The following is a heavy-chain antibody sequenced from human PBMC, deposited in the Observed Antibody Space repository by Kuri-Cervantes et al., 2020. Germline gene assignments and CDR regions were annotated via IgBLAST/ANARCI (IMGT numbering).Heavy chain of an antibody. CDR2: ITPFNGNT. CDR3: ARDTLATTQTTVNWFDP. V-gene: IGHV1-45*02. Sequence: SVKVSCKASGYTFTYRYLHWVRQAPGQALEWMGWITPFNGNTNYAQKFQDRVTITRDRSMSTAYMELSSLRSEDTAVYYCARDTLATTQTTVNWFDPWGQGTLVTVSS. J-gene: IGHJ5*02. D-gene: IGHD1-14*01. CDR1: GYTFTYRY.